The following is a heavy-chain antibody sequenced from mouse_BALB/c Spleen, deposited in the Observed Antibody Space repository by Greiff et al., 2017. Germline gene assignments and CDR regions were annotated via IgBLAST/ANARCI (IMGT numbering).Heavy chain of an antibody. CDR2: ISTYYGDA. CDR3: ARRGMVTTVGAMDY. J-gene: IGHJ4*01. D-gene: IGHD2-2*01. Sequence: QVQLQQSGAELVRPGVSVKISCKGSGYTFTDYAMHWVKQSHAKSLEWIGVISTYYGDASYNQKFKGKATMTVDKSSSTAYMELARLTSEDSAIYYCARRGMVTTVGAMDYWGQGTSVTVSS. CDR1: GYTFTDYA. V-gene: IGHV1S137*01.